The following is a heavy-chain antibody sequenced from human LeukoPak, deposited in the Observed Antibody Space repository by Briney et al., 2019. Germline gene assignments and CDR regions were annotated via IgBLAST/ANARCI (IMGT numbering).Heavy chain of an antibody. CDR2: ISSSSSYI. D-gene: IGHD6-13*01. CDR3: ARLGGYSSRRSEGYYYYMDV. V-gene: IGHV3-21*01. J-gene: IGHJ6*03. Sequence: GGSLRLSCAASGFTFSSYSMNWVRQAPGKGLEWVSSISSSSSYIYYADSVKGRFTISRDNAKNSLYLQMNSLRAEDTAVYYCARLGGYSSRRSEGYYYYMDVWGKGTTVTISS. CDR1: GFTFSSYS.